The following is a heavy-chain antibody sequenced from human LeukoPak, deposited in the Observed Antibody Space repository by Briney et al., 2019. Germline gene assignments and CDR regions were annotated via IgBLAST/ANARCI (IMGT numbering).Heavy chain of an antibody. CDR2: IIPIFGSA. J-gene: IGHJ4*02. CDR3: ARYGRLELRNYFDY. CDR1: GGTFSSYA. D-gene: IGHD1-7*01. Sequence: SVKVSCKASGGTFSSYAISWVRHAPGQGLEWMGGIIPIFGSADYAQKFQGRVTITADESTSTAYMELSSLRSEDTAVYYCARYGRLELRNYFDYWGQGTLLIVSS. V-gene: IGHV1-69*13.